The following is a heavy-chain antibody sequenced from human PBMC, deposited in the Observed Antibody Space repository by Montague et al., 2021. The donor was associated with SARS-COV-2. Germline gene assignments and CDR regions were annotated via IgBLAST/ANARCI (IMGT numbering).Heavy chain of an antibody. CDR2: IYYSGST. CDR3: AGLQGDGSLYGMDV. CDR1: GGSISSYN. J-gene: IGHJ6*02. D-gene: IGHD5-24*01. V-gene: IGHV4-59*01. Sequence: SETLSLTCTVSGGSISSYNWSWIRQPPGKGLECIGYIYYSGSTNYNPSLKSRVTISVDASKSQFSLKLSSVTAADTAVYYCAGLQGDGSLYGMDVWGQGTTVTVS.